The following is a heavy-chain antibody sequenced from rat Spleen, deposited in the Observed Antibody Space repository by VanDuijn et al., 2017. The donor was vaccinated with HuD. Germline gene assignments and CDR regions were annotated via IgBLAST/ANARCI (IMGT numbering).Heavy chain of an antibody. V-gene: IGHV5-27*01. CDR3: TTDGQGARFTY. CDR1: GFIFSNYD. J-gene: IGHJ3*01. Sequence: EVQLVESGGGLVQPGRSMKLSCAALGFIFSNYDMAWVRQAPKKGLEWVAYISFDAGTTYYRDSVKARFTISRDNAKSTLYLQMDSLRSEDTVTYYCTTDGQGARFTYWGQGTLVTVSS. CDR2: ISFDAGTT. D-gene: IGHD5-1*01.